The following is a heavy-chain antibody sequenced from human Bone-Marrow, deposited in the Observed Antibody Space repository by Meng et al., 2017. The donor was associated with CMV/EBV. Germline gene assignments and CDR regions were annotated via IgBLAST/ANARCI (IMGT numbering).Heavy chain of an antibody. D-gene: IGHD6-19*01. CDR3: ARAKGSGWYEVDYYYGMDV. Sequence: GSLRLFCTVSGGSISSYYWSWIRQPPGKGLEWIGYIYYSGSTNYNPSLKSRVTISVDTSKNQFSLKLSSVTAADTAVYYCARAKGSGWYEVDYYYGMDVWGQGTTVTVSS. CDR2: IYYSGST. V-gene: IGHV4-59*01. J-gene: IGHJ6*02. CDR1: GGSISSYY.